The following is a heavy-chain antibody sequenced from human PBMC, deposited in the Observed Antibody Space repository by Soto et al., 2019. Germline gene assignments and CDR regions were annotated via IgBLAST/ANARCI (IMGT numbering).Heavy chain of an antibody. V-gene: IGHV4-31*02. D-gene: IGHD4-17*01. J-gene: IGHJ5*02. Sequence: SEALCVSWTVSGVSIRIGGCYWSWIRHRPGKCLEWIGYIYYSGSTYYNPSLKSRVTISVDTSKNQFSLKLSSVTAADTAVYYCAREATVTPGDWFDPWGQGTLVTVSS. CDR1: GVSIRIGGCY. CDR3: AREATVTPGDWFDP. CDR2: IYYSGST.